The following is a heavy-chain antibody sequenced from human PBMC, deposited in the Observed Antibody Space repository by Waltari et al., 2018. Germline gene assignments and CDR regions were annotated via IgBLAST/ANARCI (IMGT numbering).Heavy chain of an antibody. D-gene: IGHD3-3*01. J-gene: IGHJ6*02. V-gene: IGHV4-61*02. CDR1: GGSISSGSYY. Sequence: QVQLQESGPGLVKPSQTLSLTCTVSGGSISSGSYYWSWIRQPAGKGLEWIGRIYTSGSTNYNPSLKSRVTISVDTAKNQFSLKLSSVTAADTAVYYCARFRITIFGVVIIAYYGMDVWGQGTTVTVSS. CDR2: IYTSGST. CDR3: ARFRITIFGVVIIAYYGMDV.